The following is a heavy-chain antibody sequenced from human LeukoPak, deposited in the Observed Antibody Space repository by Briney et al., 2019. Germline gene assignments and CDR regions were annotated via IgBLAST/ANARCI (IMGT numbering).Heavy chain of an antibody. CDR1: GFTFSSNY. Sequence: PGGSLRLSCAASGFTFSSNYMSWVRQAPGKGLEWVSVIYSGGSTYYADSVKGRFTISRDDSKNTLYLQMNSLRAEDTAVYYCALGYNLDYFDYWGQGTLVTVSS. D-gene: IGHD5-24*01. V-gene: IGHV3-53*01. J-gene: IGHJ4*02. CDR2: IYSGGST. CDR3: ALGYNLDYFDY.